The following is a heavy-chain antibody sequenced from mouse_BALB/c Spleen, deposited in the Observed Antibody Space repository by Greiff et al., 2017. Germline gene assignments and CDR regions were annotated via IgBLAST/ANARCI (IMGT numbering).Heavy chain of an antibody. CDR1: GYTFTSYW. CDR3: ARNYRYDGYYFDY. CDR2: IDPSDSYT. V-gene: IGHV1-69*02. D-gene: IGHD2-14*01. J-gene: IGHJ2*01. Sequence: QVQLQQPGAELVKPGASVKLSCKASGYTFTSYWMHWVKQRPGQGLEWIGEIDPSDSYTNYNQKFKGKATLTVDKSSSTAYMQLSSLTSEDSAVYYCARNYRYDGYYFDYWGQGTTLTVSS.